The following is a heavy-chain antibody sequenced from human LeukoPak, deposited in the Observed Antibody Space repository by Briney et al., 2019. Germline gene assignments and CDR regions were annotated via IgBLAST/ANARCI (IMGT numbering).Heavy chain of an antibody. V-gene: IGHV4-59*08. J-gene: IGHJ4*02. CDR2: IYYSGAT. CDR3: ARFGITVVRGGKYYFDY. Sequence: SETLSLTCTVSGGSISNYYWRWIRQPPGKGLEWIGHIYYSGATKYNPSLKSRITISVDTSKNQFSLMLSSVTAADTAVYYCARFGITVVRGGKYYFDYWGQGTLVTVSS. CDR1: GGSISNYY. D-gene: IGHD3-10*01.